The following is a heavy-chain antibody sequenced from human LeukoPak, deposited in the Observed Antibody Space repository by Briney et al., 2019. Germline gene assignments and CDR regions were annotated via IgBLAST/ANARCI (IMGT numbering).Heavy chain of an antibody. J-gene: IGHJ4*02. CDR1: GFTFRSHA. V-gene: IGHV3-23*01. CDR3: ARDFRIGYSAHFDY. D-gene: IGHD2-21*01. Sequence: GGSLRLSCVGSGFTFRSHAMSWVRQAPEKGLEFVSGIYENGGTTYYADSVKGRLSISGDNSKNTLYLQMDSLRGEDTAVYYCARDFRIGYSAHFDYWGQGALVTVSS. CDR2: IYENGGTT.